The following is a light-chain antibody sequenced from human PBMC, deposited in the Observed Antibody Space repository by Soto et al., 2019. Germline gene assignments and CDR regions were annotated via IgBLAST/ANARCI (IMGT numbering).Light chain of an antibody. CDR2: WSS. CDR1: QTLYHTSANKNY. V-gene: IGKV4-1*01. Sequence: DIVMTQFPGSLAVSLGERATINCKSSQTLYHTSANKNYLAGYQHKPGQPPKLLISWSSDRESGVPARFSGSGSGTDVTRAISSRQAEDAAMYFCQQDDTAYTCGQGTKLEI. J-gene: IGKJ2*01. CDR3: QQDDTAYT.